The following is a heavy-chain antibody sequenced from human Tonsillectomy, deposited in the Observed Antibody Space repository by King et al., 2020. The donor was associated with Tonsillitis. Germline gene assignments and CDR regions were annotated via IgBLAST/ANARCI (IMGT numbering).Heavy chain of an antibody. Sequence: VQLQQWGAGLLKPLETLSLTCAVYGGSFSGYYWSWIRQPPGKGLEWIGEINHSGSTNYNPSLKGRVTISVDTSKNQFSLKLSSVTAADTAVYYCARWGGLPINWGQGTLGTVSS. CDR3: ARWGGLPIN. V-gene: IGHV4-34*01. CDR1: GGSFSGYY. D-gene: IGHD3-16*01. CDR2: INHSGST. J-gene: IGHJ4*02.